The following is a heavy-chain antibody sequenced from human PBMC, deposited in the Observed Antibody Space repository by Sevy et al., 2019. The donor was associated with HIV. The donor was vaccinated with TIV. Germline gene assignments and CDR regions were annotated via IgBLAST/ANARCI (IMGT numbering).Heavy chain of an antibody. D-gene: IGHD1-26*01. V-gene: IGHV3-11*06. Sequence: GESLKISCAASGFTFSNYYMSWIRQAPGKGLEWVSYIRSLSSYTNFADSVKGRFTISRDNAKNSLYLRMKSLRAEDTAVYYCAGGSGRYNDAFDIWGQRTMVTVSS. CDR1: GFTFSNYY. CDR3: AGGSGRYNDAFDI. J-gene: IGHJ3*02. CDR2: IRSLSSYT.